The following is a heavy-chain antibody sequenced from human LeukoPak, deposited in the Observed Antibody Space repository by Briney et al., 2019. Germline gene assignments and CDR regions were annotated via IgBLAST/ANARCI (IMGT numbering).Heavy chain of an antibody. Sequence: ASVKVSCRASGYTFTDYYMHWVRQAPGEGVEWMGWINPNSGGTNYAQKFQGGVTMTRDTSISTAYMNLSRLRSDDTAVYYCARGGVRFGELLPDYWGQGTLVTVSS. CDR3: ARGGVRFGELLPDY. D-gene: IGHD3-10*01. CDR2: INPNSGGT. J-gene: IGHJ4*02. CDR1: GYTFTDYY. V-gene: IGHV1-2*02.